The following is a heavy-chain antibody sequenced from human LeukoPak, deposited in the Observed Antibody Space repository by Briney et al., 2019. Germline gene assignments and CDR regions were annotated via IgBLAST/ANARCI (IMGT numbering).Heavy chain of an antibody. CDR3: AKGINAFDI. CDR2: INHSGST. J-gene: IGHJ3*02. Sequence: SETLSLTCAVYGGSFSGYYWSWIRQPPGKGLEWIGEINHSGSTNNNPSLKSRVTISVDTSKDQFSLKLSSVTAADTAVYYCAKGINAFDIWGQGTMVTVSS. CDR1: GGSFSGYY. V-gene: IGHV4-34*01.